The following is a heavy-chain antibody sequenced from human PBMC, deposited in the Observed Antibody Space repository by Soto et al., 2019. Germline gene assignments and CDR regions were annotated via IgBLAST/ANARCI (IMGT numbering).Heavy chain of an antibody. CDR1: GYTFTGYY. CDR3: ARNYCSSTSCYGRYFQH. Sequence: GASVKVSCKASGYTFTGYYMHWVRQAPGQGLEWMGWINPSGGSTSYAQKFQGRVTMTRDTSTSTVYMELSSLRSEDTAVYYCARNYCSSTSCYGRYFQHWGQGTLVTVSS. V-gene: IGHV1-46*03. J-gene: IGHJ1*01. D-gene: IGHD2-2*01. CDR2: INPSGGST.